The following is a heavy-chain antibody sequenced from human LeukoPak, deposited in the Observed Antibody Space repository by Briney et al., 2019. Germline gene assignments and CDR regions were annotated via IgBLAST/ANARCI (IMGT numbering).Heavy chain of an antibody. CDR2: ISGERVST. CDR1: GFTSDDYA. J-gene: IGHJ4*02. D-gene: IGHD3-22*01. Sequence: VGPLRLSCAAYGFTSDDYAMHRARQAPRKGQEWVSLISGERVSTYYADSVKGRFTISRDNSKTSLYLQMNSQRTEDTALYYCAKDYYDSSGYSVDYWGQGTLVTVSS. V-gene: IGHV3-43*02. CDR3: AKDYYDSSGYSVDY.